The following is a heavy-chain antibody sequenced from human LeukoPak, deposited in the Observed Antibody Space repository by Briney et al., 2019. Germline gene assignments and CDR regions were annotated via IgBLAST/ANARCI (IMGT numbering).Heavy chain of an antibody. V-gene: IGHV4-59*01. CDR2: IYYSGST. D-gene: IGHD5-18*01. J-gene: IGHJ5*02. CDR3: ARVHRQLGGPWFDP. Sequence: SETLSLTCTVSGGSISSYYWSWIRQPPGKGLEWIGYIYYSGSTNYNPSLKSRVTISVDTSKNQFSPKLSSVTAADTAVYYCARVHRQLGGPWFDPWGQGTLVTVSS. CDR1: GGSISSYY.